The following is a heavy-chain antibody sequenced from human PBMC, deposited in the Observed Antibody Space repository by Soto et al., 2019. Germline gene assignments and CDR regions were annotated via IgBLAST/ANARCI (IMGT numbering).Heavy chain of an antibody. J-gene: IGHJ5*02. CDR2: VHHSGNT. Sequence: SETLSLTCTVSGVSISNTEWWSWVRQPPGKGLEWIGEVHHSGNTNYNPSLKSRVTMSVDKSKNQFSLMLRSVTAADTAVYYCAKWHPLDPGGQGTLVTVPS. V-gene: IGHV4-4*02. D-gene: IGHD2-8*01. CDR1: GVSISNTEW. CDR3: AKWHPLDP.